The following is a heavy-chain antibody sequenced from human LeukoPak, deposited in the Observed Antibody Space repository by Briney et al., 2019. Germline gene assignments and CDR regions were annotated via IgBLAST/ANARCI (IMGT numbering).Heavy chain of an antibody. CDR3: AKVRWDNSGWYYLDC. V-gene: IGHV3-30*18. CDR2: ISYDGSNK. D-gene: IGHD6-19*01. Sequence: GRSLRLSCAASGFTFNDYGMHWVRQAPGKGLEWVAVISYDGSNKYYTDSVKGRFTISRDNSKSTLYLQMNSLRAEDTAVYYCAKVRWDNSGWYYLDCWGQGTLVTVSS. J-gene: IGHJ4*02. CDR1: GFTFNDYG.